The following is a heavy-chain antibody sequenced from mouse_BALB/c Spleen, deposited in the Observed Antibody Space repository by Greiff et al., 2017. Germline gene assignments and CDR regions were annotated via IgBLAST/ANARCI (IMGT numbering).Heavy chain of an antibody. V-gene: IGHV5-6-4*01. Sequence: EVHLVESGGGLVKPGGSLKLSCAASGFTFSSYTMSWVRQTPGKRLEWVATISSGGSYTYYPDSVKGRFTISRDNAKNTLYLQMSSLKSEDTAMYYCTRDHGYGAMDYWGQGTSVTVSS. CDR1: GFTFSSYT. J-gene: IGHJ4*01. D-gene: IGHD1-1*02. CDR2: ISSGGSYT. CDR3: TRDHGYGAMDY.